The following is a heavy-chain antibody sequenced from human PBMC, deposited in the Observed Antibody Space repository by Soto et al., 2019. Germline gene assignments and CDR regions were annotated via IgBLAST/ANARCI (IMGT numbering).Heavy chain of an antibody. CDR2: IYTGGST. CDR1: GFTVSTNY. CDR3: AKCMGSSWIGVIDN. Sequence: GGSLRLSCAASGFTVSTNYTIWVRQSPGKGLEWVSVIYTGGSTYYADSVKGRFTISRDNSKNRLFLQMNSLRAEDTAIYYCAKCMGSSWIGVIDNWGQGTLVTVSS. J-gene: IGHJ4*02. D-gene: IGHD6-13*01. V-gene: IGHV3-53*01.